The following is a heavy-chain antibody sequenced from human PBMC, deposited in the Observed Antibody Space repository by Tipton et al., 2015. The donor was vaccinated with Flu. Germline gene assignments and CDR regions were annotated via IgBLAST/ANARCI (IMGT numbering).Heavy chain of an antibody. CDR3: VRRDYSNYVSDPKSWFDP. J-gene: IGHJ5*02. Sequence: TLSLTCAVSGDSIRNDFFWGWIRQPPGKGLEWIATIHRSGSTKYNPSLKSRVTISVDTSKNRFSLKMKSVTAADKAVYYCVRRDYSNYVSDPKSWFDPWGQGTLVTVSS. V-gene: IGHV4-38-2*01. D-gene: IGHD4-11*01. CDR1: GDSIRNDFF. CDR2: IHRSGST.